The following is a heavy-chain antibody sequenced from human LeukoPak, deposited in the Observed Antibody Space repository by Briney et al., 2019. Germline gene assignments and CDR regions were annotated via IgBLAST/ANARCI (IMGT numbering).Heavy chain of an antibody. CDR1: GGTFSSYA. J-gene: IGHJ6*02. CDR3: ARFRPPIGSGRIHYYGMDV. Sequence: ASVKVSCKAPGGTFSSYAISWVRQAPGQGLEWMGGIIPIFGTANYAQKFQGRVTITADESTSTAYMELSSLRSEDTAVYYCARFRPPIGSGRIHYYGMDVWGQGTTVTVSS. CDR2: IIPIFGTA. V-gene: IGHV1-69*13. D-gene: IGHD1-26*01.